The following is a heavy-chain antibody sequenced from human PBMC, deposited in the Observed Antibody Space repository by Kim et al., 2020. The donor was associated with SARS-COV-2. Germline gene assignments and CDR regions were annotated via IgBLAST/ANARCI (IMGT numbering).Heavy chain of an antibody. V-gene: IGHV1-8*01. CDR2: MNPNSGNT. CDR3: ARGRPLTYYDSSGYSG. Sequence: ASVKVSCKASGYTFTSYDINWVRQATGQGLEWMGWMNPNSGNTGYAQKFQGRVTMTRNTSISTAYMELSSLRSEDTAVYYCARGRPLTYYDSSGYSGWGQGTLVTVSS. J-gene: IGHJ4*02. CDR1: GYTFTSYD. D-gene: IGHD3-22*01.